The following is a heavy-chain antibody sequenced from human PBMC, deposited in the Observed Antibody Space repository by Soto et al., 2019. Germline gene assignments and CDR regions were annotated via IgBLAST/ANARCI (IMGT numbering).Heavy chain of an antibody. CDR2: IWYDGSNK. V-gene: IGHV3-33*01. D-gene: IGHD3-10*01. CDR1: GFAFSSYG. CDR3: TRDRSGFGELRTFDS. Sequence: GGSLRLSCAASGFAFSSYGMHWVRQAPGKGLEWVAVIWYDGSNKYYADSVKGRFTISRDNSKNTLYLQMNSLRAEDTAVYYCTRDRSGFGELRTFDSWGQGTLVTVSS. J-gene: IGHJ4*02.